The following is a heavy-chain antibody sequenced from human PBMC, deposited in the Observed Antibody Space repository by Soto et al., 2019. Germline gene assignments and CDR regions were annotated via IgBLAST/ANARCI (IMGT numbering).Heavy chain of an antibody. J-gene: IGHJ5*02. V-gene: IGHV3-66*01. Sequence: EVQLVESGGDSVQPGGSLRLSCVVSGISVSDNYMAWVRQAPGKGLEWVSFIYVGGSTYYADSVKGRFTISRDNSENGVYLQMNPLRGERTAGYYRATPTTAIWNWFDPWGQGTLVTVSS. CDR1: GISVSDNY. CDR2: IYVGGST. CDR3: ATPTTAIWNWFDP.